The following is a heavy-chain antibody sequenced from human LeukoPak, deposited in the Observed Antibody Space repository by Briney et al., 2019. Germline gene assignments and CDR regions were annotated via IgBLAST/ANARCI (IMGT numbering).Heavy chain of an antibody. J-gene: IGHJ5*02. CDR2: IRYDGSNK. CDR1: GFTFSSYG. Sequence: GSLRLSCAASGFTFSSYGMHWVRQAPGKGLEWVAFIRYDGSNKYYADSVKGRFTISRDNSKNTLYLQMNSLRAEDTAVYYCARGIIAAPHNWFDPWGQGTLVTVSS. D-gene: IGHD6-6*01. V-gene: IGHV3-30*02. CDR3: ARGIIAAPHNWFDP.